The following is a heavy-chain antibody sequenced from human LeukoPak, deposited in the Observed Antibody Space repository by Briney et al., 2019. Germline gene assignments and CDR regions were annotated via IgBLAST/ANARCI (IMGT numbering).Heavy chain of an antibody. CDR1: GYSFTSYW. V-gene: IGHV5-51*01. D-gene: IGHD3-22*01. CDR2: IYPGDSDT. J-gene: IGHJ4*02. Sequence: GESLKISCKGSGYSFTSYWIGWVRQVPGKGLEWMGIIYPGDSDTRYSPSFQGQVTISADKSISTAYLQWSSLKASDTAMYYCARGYYYDSSGPRPFDYWGQGTLVTVSS. CDR3: ARGYYYDSSGPRPFDY.